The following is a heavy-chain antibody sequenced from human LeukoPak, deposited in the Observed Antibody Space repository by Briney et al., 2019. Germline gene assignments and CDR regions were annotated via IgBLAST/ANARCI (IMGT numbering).Heavy chain of an antibody. CDR3: ASLQTTLTTRSAHEYYYSYYGMDV. D-gene: IGHD4-17*01. J-gene: IGHJ6*02. CDR1: GGSISSSSYY. CDR2: IYYSGST. Sequence: SETLSLTCTVSGGSISSSSYYWGWIRQPPGKGLEWIGSIYYSGSTYYNPSLKSRVTISVDTSKNQFSLKLSSVTAADPAVYSCASLQTTLTTRSAHEYYYSYYGMDVWGQGTTVTVSS. V-gene: IGHV4-39*01.